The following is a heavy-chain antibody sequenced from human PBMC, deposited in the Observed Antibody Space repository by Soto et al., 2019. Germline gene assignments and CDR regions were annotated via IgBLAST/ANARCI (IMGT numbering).Heavy chain of an antibody. Sequence: GGSLRLSCAASGFTFSSYGMHWVRQAPGKGLEWVAVISYDGSNKYYADSVKGRFTISRDNSKNTLYLQMNSLRAEDTAVYYCAKGREQLVTLFGYWGQGTLVTVSS. V-gene: IGHV3-30*18. CDR2: ISYDGSNK. CDR1: GFTFSSYG. J-gene: IGHJ4*02. D-gene: IGHD6-6*01. CDR3: AKGREQLVTLFGY.